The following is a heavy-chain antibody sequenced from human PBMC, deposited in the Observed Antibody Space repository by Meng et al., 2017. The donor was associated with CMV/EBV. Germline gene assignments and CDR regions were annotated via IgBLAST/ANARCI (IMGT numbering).Heavy chain of an antibody. CDR3: ARTGGWYSFDY. Sequence: GESLKISCAASGFTFSSYWMHWVRQAPGKGLVWVSRINSDGSSTSYADSVKGRFTISRDNAKNTLYLQMNCLRAEDTAVYYCARTGGWYSFDYWGQGTLVTVSS. J-gene: IGHJ4*02. CDR1: GFTFSSYW. D-gene: IGHD6-19*01. V-gene: IGHV3-74*01. CDR2: INSDGSST.